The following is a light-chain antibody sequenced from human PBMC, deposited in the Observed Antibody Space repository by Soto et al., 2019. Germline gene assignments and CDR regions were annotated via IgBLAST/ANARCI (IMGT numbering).Light chain of an antibody. Sequence: AIRMTQSPSSLSASTGDRVTITCRVSQGISSYLAWYQQKPGKAPKLLIYAASTLQSGVPSRFSGSGSGTDFTLTISCLQSEDFATYYCQQYYSYPFTFGPGTRWIS. CDR2: AAS. CDR1: QGISSY. J-gene: IGKJ3*01. V-gene: IGKV1-8*01. CDR3: QQYYSYPFT.